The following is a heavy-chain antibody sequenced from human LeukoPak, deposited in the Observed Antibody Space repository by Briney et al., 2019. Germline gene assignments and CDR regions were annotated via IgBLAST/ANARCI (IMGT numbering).Heavy chain of an antibody. Sequence: PGGSLRLSCAASGFTFSDYAMTWVRQAPGKGLEWVSVIYSAGSTYYADSVKGRFTISRDNSKNTLYLQMNSLRAEDTAVYYCARSIAAAGRFDPWGQGTQVTVSS. V-gene: IGHV3-53*01. D-gene: IGHD6-13*01. CDR2: IYSAGST. CDR1: GFTFSDYA. CDR3: ARSIAAAGRFDP. J-gene: IGHJ5*02.